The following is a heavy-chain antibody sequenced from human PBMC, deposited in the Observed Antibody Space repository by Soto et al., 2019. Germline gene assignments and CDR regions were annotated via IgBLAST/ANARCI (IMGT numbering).Heavy chain of an antibody. CDR1: GYTFTSYA. J-gene: IGHJ4*02. Sequence: ASVKVSCKASGYTFTSYAMHWVRQAPGQRLEWMGWINAGNGNTKYSQKFQGRVTITRDTSASTAYMELSSLRSEDTAVYYCARSIVGVTALDYWGQGTLVIVSS. CDR3: ARSIVGVTALDY. CDR2: INAGNGNT. V-gene: IGHV1-3*01. D-gene: IGHD2-21*02.